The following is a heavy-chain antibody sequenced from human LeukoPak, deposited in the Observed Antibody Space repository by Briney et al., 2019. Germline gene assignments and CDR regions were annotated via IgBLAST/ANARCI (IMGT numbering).Heavy chain of an antibody. CDR2: INWNGSIT. J-gene: IGHJ4*02. Sequence: GGSLRLSCAASGFIFDDYGMSWVRHAPGKGLEWVSGINWNGSITGYADSVKGRFTISRDNAKNSLYLQMNSLRAEDTALYYCARVYLSQQLVPGLDYWGQGTLVTVSS. CDR3: ARVYLSQQLVPGLDY. D-gene: IGHD6-13*01. CDR1: GFIFDDYG. V-gene: IGHV3-20*04.